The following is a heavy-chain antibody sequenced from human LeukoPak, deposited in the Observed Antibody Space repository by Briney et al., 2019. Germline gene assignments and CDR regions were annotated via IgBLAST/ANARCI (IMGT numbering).Heavy chain of an antibody. D-gene: IGHD4-17*01. Sequence: GGSLRLSCAASGFTFINYAMSWVRQAPGRGLQWVSAISGSGGSTFYADSVKGRFTISRDNSKNSLYLQMTSLRAEDTAVYYCAKARNGDPPYYSDYWGQGTLVTVSS. V-gene: IGHV3-23*01. CDR2: ISGSGGST. CDR3: AKARNGDPPYYSDY. CDR1: GFTFINYA. J-gene: IGHJ4*02.